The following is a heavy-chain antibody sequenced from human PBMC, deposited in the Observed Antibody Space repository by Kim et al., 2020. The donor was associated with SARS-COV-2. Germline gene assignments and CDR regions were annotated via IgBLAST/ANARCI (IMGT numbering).Heavy chain of an antibody. J-gene: IGHJ6*02. V-gene: IGHV7-4-1*02. CDR1: GYTFTSYA. CDR2: INTNTGNP. D-gene: IGHD6-13*01. Sequence: ASVKVSCKASGYTFTSYAMNWVRQAPGQGLEWMGWINTNTGNPTYAQGFTGRFVFSLDTSVSTAYLQISSLKAEDTAVYYCARATLAAAGHYYYYYGMDVWGQGTTVTVSS. CDR3: ARATLAAAGHYYYYYGMDV.